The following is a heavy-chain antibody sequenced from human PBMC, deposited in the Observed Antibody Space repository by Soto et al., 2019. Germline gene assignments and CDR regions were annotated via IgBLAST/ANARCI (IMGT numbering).Heavy chain of an antibody. D-gene: IGHD3-3*01. V-gene: IGHV3-30*03. CDR2: ISHDSNNK. Sequence: QVQLVESGGDVVQPGRSLRLSCAASGFTFSTFGMHWVRQAPGKGLEWVAVISHDSNNKYYAESVKGRFTISRDHSKNTLYLQMNNLRGEDTAVYYCIGELASGYWGQGTLVTVSS. J-gene: IGHJ4*02. CDR1: GFTFSTFG. CDR3: IGELASGY.